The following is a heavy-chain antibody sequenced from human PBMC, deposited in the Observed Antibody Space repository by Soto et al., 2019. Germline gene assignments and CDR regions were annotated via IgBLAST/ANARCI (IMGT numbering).Heavy chain of an antibody. CDR2: IYYSGST. CDR1: GGSISSGGYY. CDR3: AREVITMVRGVTHNDAFDI. D-gene: IGHD3-10*01. Sequence: QVQLQESGPGLVKPSQTLSLTCTVSGGSISSGGYYWSWIRQHPGKGLEWIGYIYYSGSTYYNPSLKSRVTISVDTSKNQFSLKVSSVTAADTAVYYCAREVITMVRGVTHNDAFDIWGQGTMVTVSS. V-gene: IGHV4-31*03. J-gene: IGHJ3*02.